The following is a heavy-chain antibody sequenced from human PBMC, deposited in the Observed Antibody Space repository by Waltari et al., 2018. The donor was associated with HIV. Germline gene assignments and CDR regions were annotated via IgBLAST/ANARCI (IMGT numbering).Heavy chain of an antibody. D-gene: IGHD3-9*01. CDR2: VRYDGSNK. Sequence: GGGVVQPGGSLRLSFAASGFTFTTYAIHWVRQAPGKGLGWVAFVRYDGSNKYYADSVKGRFTISRDNSKNTLYLQMNSLRADDTAVYYCARDPSPQILYDILTGYYFDYWGQGTLVTVSS. CDR1: GFTFTTYA. J-gene: IGHJ4*02. V-gene: IGHV3-30*02. CDR3: ARDPSPQILYDILTGYYFDY.